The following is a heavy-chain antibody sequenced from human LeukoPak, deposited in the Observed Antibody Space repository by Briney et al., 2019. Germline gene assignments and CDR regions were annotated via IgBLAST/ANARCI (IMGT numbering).Heavy chain of an antibody. CDR1: GFTFSSYA. D-gene: IGHD2-2*03. Sequence: GSLRLSCAASGFTFSSYAMSWVRQPPGQGLELIGYTYYSGTTRYTPSLKSRVTISVDTSKNQFFLKLSSVTAADTAVYYCARLGYCSSTSCAYWYFDVWGRGTLVTVSS. J-gene: IGHJ2*01. V-gene: IGHV4-59*08. CDR3: ARLGYCSSTSCAYWYFDV. CDR2: TYYSGTT.